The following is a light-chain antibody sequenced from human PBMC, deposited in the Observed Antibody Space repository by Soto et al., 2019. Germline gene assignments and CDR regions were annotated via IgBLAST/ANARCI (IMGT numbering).Light chain of an antibody. Sequence: DIQMTQSPSSLSASVGNRVTITCQASQDIATYLNWYQQKPGKVPKLLIYAASTLQSGVPSRFSGSGSGTDFTLTISSLQPEDFATYYCQQSYSTLMYTFGQGTKVDIK. CDR2: AAS. J-gene: IGKJ2*01. V-gene: IGKV1-39*01. CDR3: QQSYSTLMYT. CDR1: QDIATY.